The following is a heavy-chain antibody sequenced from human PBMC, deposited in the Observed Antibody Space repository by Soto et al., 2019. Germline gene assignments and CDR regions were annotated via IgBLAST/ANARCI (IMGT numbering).Heavy chain of an antibody. J-gene: IGHJ5*02. CDR1: GYPFTSYH. Sequence: QVQLVQSGAEVKKPGASVKVSCKPSGYPFTSYHVNWVRQAPGQGLEWMGWMNPDSGSTDYALKFQGRLTMTRNTSMSTAYLELRSLTSEDPAIYSCARGRFISTGYDSGWYIAHWGQGPQVIVSS. CDR2: MNPDSGST. CDR3: ARGRFISTGYDSGWYIAH. V-gene: IGHV1-8*01. D-gene: IGHD6-19*01.